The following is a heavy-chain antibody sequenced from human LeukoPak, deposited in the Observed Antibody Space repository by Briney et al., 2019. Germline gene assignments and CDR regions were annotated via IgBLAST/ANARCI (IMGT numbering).Heavy chain of an antibody. Sequence: GGSLRLSCAASGFTFSNYALHWVRQAPGKGLEWVAVISYDGSNKYYADSVKGRFTISRDNSKNTLYLQMNSLRAEDTAVYYCAKLPVFGDYDFDYWGQGTLVTVSS. CDR1: GFTFSNYA. D-gene: IGHD4-17*01. V-gene: IGHV3-30*18. J-gene: IGHJ4*02. CDR2: ISYDGSNK. CDR3: AKLPVFGDYDFDY.